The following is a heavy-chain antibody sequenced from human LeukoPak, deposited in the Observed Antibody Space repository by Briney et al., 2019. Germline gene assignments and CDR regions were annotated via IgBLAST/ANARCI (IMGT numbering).Heavy chain of an antibody. D-gene: IGHD6-19*01. J-gene: IGHJ4*02. CDR3: AKRPQYSSGWYDY. V-gene: IGHV3-23*01. Sequence: GGSLRLSCAASGFTFSSYAMSWVCQAPGKGLEWVSAISGSGGSTYYADSVKGRFTISRDNSKNTLYLQMNSLRAEDTAVYYCAKRPQYSSGWYDYWGQGTLVTVSS. CDR2: ISGSGGST. CDR1: GFTFSSYA.